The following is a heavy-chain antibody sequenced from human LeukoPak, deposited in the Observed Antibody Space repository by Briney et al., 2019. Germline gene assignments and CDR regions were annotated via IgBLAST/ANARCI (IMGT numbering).Heavy chain of an antibody. CDR2: MHAGGST. CDR3: ARAPYRTMVRGVIIIGAFDI. V-gene: IGHV3-66*01. Sequence: PGGSLRLSCAASGLTVSSNYVTWVRQAPGKGLEWVSVMHAGGSTYYADSVKGRFIISRDISKNTLYPQMNSLRAEDTAVYYCARAPYRTMVRGVIIIGAFDIWGQGTMVTVSS. J-gene: IGHJ3*02. D-gene: IGHD3-10*01. CDR1: GLTVSSNY.